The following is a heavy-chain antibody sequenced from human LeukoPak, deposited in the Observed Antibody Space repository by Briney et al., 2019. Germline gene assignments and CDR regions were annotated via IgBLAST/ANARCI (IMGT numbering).Heavy chain of an antibody. CDR2: INPSGGST. CDR3: ARGALSITIFGVVTYNWFDP. V-gene: IGHV1-46*01. Sequence: GASVKVSCKASGYTFTSYYMHWVRQAPGQGLEWMGIINPSGGSTSYAQKFQGRVTMTRDTSTSTVYMELSSLRSEDTAVYYCARGALSITIFGVVTYNWFDPWGQGTLVTVSS. J-gene: IGHJ5*02. D-gene: IGHD3-3*01. CDR1: GYTFTSYY.